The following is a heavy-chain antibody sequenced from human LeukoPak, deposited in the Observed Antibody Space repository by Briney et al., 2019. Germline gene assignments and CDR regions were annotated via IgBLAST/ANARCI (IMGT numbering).Heavy chain of an antibody. J-gene: IGHJ4*02. D-gene: IGHD6-19*01. CDR2: IYSSDNT. Sequence: GGSLRLSCAASGFTVSNNYMSWVRQAPGKGLEWVSIIYSSDNTYYADSVKGRFTISRDNSKNTLFLQMNGLRAEDTVVYYCARGITNIAVGDYWGQGTLVTVSS. V-gene: IGHV3-53*01. CDR1: GFTVSNNY. CDR3: ARGITNIAVGDY.